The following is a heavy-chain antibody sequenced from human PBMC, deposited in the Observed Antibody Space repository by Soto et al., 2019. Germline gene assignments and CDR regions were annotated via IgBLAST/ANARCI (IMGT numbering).Heavy chain of an antibody. D-gene: IGHD2-21*01. Sequence: PSETLSLTCAVSGASISNPGHYWSWIRQVPGKGLEWIGYTHHTGSTLPNPSLKSRIFMSVDASKNQFSLRLNSVTAADTAVYYCASDRGPDGGGYYYLAYWGQGTLVTVSS. V-gene: IGHV4-31*11. CDR1: GASISNPGHY. CDR2: THHTGST. CDR3: ASDRGPDGGGYYYLAY. J-gene: IGHJ4*02.